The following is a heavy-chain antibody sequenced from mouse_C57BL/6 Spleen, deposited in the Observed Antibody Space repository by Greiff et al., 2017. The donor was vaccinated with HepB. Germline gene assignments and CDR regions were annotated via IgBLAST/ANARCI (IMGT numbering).Heavy chain of an antibody. J-gene: IGHJ2*01. CDR2: ISYDGSN. Sequence: EVQRVESGPGLVKPSQSLSLTCSVTGYSITSGYYWNWIRQFPGNKLEWMGYISYDGSNNYNPSLKNRISITRDTSKNQFFLKLNSVTTEDTATYYCARGGYYDGYLFDYWGQGTTLTVSS. CDR3: ARGGYYDGYLFDY. CDR1: GYSITSGYY. D-gene: IGHD2-3*01. V-gene: IGHV3-6*01.